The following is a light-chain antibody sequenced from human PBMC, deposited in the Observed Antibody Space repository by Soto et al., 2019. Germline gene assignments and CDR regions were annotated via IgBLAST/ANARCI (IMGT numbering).Light chain of an antibody. J-gene: IGKJ3*01. CDR2: AAS. Sequence: DIQMTQSPTSLSASVGGRVTITCRASQGIRNFVAWYQQKPGKPPKLLIYAASTLQSGVPSRFSGGGSGTDFTLTINSLQPEDVATYSCQKYSSVPVFGPGTKVEI. V-gene: IGKV1-27*01. CDR3: QKYSSVPV. CDR1: QGIRNF.